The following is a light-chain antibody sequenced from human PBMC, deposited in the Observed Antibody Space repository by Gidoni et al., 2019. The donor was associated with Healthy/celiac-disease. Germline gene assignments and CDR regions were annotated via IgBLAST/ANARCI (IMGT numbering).Light chain of an antibody. J-gene: IGKJ3*01. CDR3: QQYDNRPT. Sequence: DIQMTQSPSSLSASVGDRVTITCQASQDISNYLNWYQQKPGKAPKLLIYDASNLETGVPSRFSGSGSGTDFTFTISSLQPEDIATYYCQQYDNRPTFGPGTKVEIK. V-gene: IGKV1-33*01. CDR1: QDISNY. CDR2: DAS.